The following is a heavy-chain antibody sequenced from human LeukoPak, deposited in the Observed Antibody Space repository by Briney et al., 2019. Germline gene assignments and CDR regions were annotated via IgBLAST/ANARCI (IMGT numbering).Heavy chain of an antibody. CDR2: ISSSGSTI. CDR1: GFTFSDYY. V-gene: IGHV3-11*04. CDR3: AREEKQQLSAFDI. Sequence: PGGSLRLSCAASGFTFSDYYMSWIRQAPGKGLEWVPYISSSGSTIYYADSVKGRFTISRDNAKNSLYLQMNSLRAEDTAVYYCAREEKQQLSAFDIWGQGTMVTVSS. J-gene: IGHJ3*02. D-gene: IGHD6-13*01.